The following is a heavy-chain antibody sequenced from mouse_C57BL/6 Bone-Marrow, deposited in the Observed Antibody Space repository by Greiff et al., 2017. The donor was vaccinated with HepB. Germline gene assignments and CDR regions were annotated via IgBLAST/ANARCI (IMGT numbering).Heavy chain of an antibody. CDR3: AKTRLTGYAMDY. J-gene: IGHJ4*01. D-gene: IGHD4-1*01. V-gene: IGHV2-5*01. CDR2: IWRGGST. CDR1: GFSLTSYG. Sequence: VMLVESGPGLVQPSQSLSITCTVSGFSLTSYGVHWVRQSPGKGLEWLGVIWRGGSTDYNAAFMSRLSITKDNSKSQVFFKMNSLQADDTAIYYCAKTRLTGYAMDYWGQGTSVTVSS.